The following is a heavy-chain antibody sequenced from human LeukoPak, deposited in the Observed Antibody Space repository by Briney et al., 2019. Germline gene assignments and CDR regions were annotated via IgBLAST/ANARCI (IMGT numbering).Heavy chain of an antibody. CDR2: IYYSGST. CDR3: ARVLAAAGTVDY. V-gene: IGHV4-39*01. Sequence: SETLSLTCTVSGGSISSSSYYWGWIRQPPGKGLEWIGSIYYSGSTYYNPSLKSRVTISVDTSKNQFSLKLSSVTAADTAVYYCARVLAAAGTVDYWGQGTLVTVSS. CDR1: GGSISSSSYY. J-gene: IGHJ4*02. D-gene: IGHD6-13*01.